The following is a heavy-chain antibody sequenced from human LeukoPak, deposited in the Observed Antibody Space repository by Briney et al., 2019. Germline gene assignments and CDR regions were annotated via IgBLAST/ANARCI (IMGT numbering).Heavy chain of an antibody. D-gene: IGHD1-14*01. J-gene: IGHJ5*02. V-gene: IGHV3-30*07. CDR2: ISYDGGNK. CDR3: AKKYNTGLDP. CDR1: GFSFTDYA. Sequence: GGSLRLSCAASGFSFTDYAMHWVRQAPGKGLEWVAAISYDGGNKYYADSVKGRFTISRDNSKNTLYLQMNSLRVEDTAVYYCAKKYNTGLDPWGQGTLVTVSS.